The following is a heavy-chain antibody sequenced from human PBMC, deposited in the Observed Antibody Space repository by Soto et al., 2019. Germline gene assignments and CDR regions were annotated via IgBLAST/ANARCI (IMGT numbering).Heavy chain of an antibody. CDR2: ISGSGGST. D-gene: IGHD3-16*02. Sequence: GGVLKLSRAASGFTFSSYSMSWVRQAPGKGLEWVSAISGSGGSTYYADSVKGRFTISRDNSKNTLYLQMNSLRAEDTAVYYCAKGTLSQDVWGKGTTVTVSS. CDR3: AKGTLSQDV. J-gene: IGHJ6*04. CDR1: GFTFSSYS. V-gene: IGHV3-23*01.